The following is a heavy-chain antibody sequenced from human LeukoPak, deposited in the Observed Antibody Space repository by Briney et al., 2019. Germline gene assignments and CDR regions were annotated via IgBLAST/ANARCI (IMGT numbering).Heavy chain of an antibody. CDR2: IYYSGST. CDR3: ARGYSSSWYDYYGMDV. Sequence: SETLSLTCTVSGGSISSYYWSWIRQPPGKGLEWIGYIYYSGSTNYNPPLKSRVTISVDTSKNQFSLKLSSVTAADTAVYYCARGYSSSWYDYYGMDVWGQGTTVTVSS. D-gene: IGHD6-13*01. CDR1: GGSISSYY. V-gene: IGHV4-59*01. J-gene: IGHJ6*02.